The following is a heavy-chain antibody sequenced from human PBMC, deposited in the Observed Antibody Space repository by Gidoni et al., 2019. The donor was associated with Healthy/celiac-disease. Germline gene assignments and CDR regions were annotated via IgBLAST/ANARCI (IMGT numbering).Heavy chain of an antibody. CDR3: ARRRGYGSGSYYNFPSFDY. Sequence: QVQLQQWGAGLLKPSETLSLTCAVYGGSFRGYYWSWIRQPPGKGLEWIGEINHSGSTNYNPSLKSRVTISVDTSKNQFSLKLSSVTAADTAVYYCARRRGYGSGSYYNFPSFDYWGQGTLVTVSS. CDR1: GGSFRGYY. CDR2: INHSGST. V-gene: IGHV4-34*01. D-gene: IGHD3-10*01. J-gene: IGHJ4*02.